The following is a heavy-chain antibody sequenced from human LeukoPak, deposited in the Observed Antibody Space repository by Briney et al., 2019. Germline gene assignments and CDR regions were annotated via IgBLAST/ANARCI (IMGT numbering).Heavy chain of an antibody. CDR3: ANVPRNSYYMDV. J-gene: IGHJ6*03. V-gene: IGHV3-23*01. CDR1: GFTFSSYG. D-gene: IGHD2/OR15-2a*01. CDR2: ISGSGGST. Sequence: AGGTLRLSCAASGFTFSSYGMSWVRQAPGKGLEWVSAISGSGGSTYYADSVKGRFTISRDNAKNTLYLQMNSLRADDTAVYYCANVPRNSYYMDVWGKGTTVTVSS.